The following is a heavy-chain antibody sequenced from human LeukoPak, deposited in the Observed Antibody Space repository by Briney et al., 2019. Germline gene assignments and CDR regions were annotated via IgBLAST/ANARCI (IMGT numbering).Heavy chain of an antibody. CDR2: IKQDGSEK. J-gene: IGHJ4*02. V-gene: IGHV3-7*04. Sequence: GGSLRLSCAASGFTFSSYWMCWVRQAPGKGLEWVANIKQDGSEKYYVDSVKGRFTISRDNAKNSLYLQMNSLRAEDTAVYYCARDRWQQLDNFDYWGQGTLVTVSS. CDR1: GFTFSSYW. CDR3: ARDRWQQLDNFDY. D-gene: IGHD6-13*01.